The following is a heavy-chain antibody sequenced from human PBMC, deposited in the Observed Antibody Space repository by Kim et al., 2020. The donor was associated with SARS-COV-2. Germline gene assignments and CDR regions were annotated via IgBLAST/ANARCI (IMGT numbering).Heavy chain of an antibody. D-gene: IGHD6-13*01. CDR3: ARDRAREYSSSWYVN. V-gene: IGHV7-4-1*02. Sequence: ASVKVSCKASGYTFTSYAMKWVRQAPGQGLEWMGWINTNTGNPTYAQGFTGRFVFSLDTSVSTAYLQISSLKAEDTAVYYCARDRAREYSSSWYVNWGQGTLVTVSS. CDR2: INTNTGNP. J-gene: IGHJ4*02. CDR1: GYTFTSYA.